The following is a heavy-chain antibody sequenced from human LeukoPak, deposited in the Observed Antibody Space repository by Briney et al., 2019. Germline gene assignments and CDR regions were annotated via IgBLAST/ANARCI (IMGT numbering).Heavy chain of an antibody. CDR3: ARESQGEWELYAFDI. CDR1: GGSISSYY. D-gene: IGHD1-26*01. Sequence: SGTLSLTCTVSGGSISSYYWSWIRQPPGKGLEWIGYIYYSGSTNYNPSLKSRVTISVDTSKNQFSLKLSSVTAADTAVYYCARESQGEWELYAFDIWGQGTMVTVSS. J-gene: IGHJ3*02. CDR2: IYYSGST. V-gene: IGHV4-59*01.